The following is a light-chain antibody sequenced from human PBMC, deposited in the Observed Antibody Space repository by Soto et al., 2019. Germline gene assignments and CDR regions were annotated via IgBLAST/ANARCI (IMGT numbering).Light chain of an antibody. CDR2: GAS. V-gene: IGKV1-12*02. CDR1: QDIHTW. J-gene: IGKJ3*01. CDR3: QQANSFPFA. Sequence: DIQMTQSPSSVSASVGDRVTITCRASQDIHTWLAWYQQKPGKAPNLLIYGASTLQSGVPSRFSANGSGRNFTLHISSLQPEDFATYYCQQANSFPFAFGPGTKVDFK.